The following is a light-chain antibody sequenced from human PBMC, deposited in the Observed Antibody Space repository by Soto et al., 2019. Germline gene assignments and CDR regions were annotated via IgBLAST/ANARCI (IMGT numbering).Light chain of an antibody. Sequence: QPVPTSPLSVSGAPGPRDTTCCTGGNSNIGAGYDVHWYQQLPGTAPKLLIYGNSNLPSGVPDRFSGSKSGTSTSLAITGLQAEDEADYYCQSYDSSLSVNYVFGTGTTVTVI. CDR1: NSNIGAGYD. CDR3: QSYDSSLSVNYV. CDR2: GNS. V-gene: IGLV1-40*01. J-gene: IGLJ1*01.